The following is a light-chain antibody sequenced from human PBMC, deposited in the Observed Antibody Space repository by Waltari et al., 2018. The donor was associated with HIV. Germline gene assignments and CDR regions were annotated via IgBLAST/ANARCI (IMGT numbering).Light chain of an antibody. CDR2: EVS. J-gene: IGLJ2*01. V-gene: IGLV2-23*02. CDR1: SSDVGGYNL. CDR3: CAYAGSTTYVI. Sequence: QSALTQPASVSGSPGQSITISCTGTSSDVGGYNLVSRYQQHPGQAPKLMIYEVSKRPSGVSNRFTGSKSGNTASLTISGLQAEDEADYYCCAYAGSTTYVIFGGGTKLTVL.